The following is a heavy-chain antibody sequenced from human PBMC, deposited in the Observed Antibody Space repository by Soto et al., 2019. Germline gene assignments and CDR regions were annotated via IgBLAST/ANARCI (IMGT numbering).Heavy chain of an antibody. CDR1: GGSISSGDYY. J-gene: IGHJ4*02. CDR2: IYYSGST. V-gene: IGHV4-30-4*01. CDR3: ARGSGSTYYFDY. D-gene: IGHD1-26*01. Sequence: SETLSLTYTVSGGSISSGDYYWSWIRQPPGKGLEWIGYIYYSGSTYYNPSLKSRVTISVDTSKNQFSLKLSSVTAADTAVYYCARGSGSTYYFDYWGQGTLVTVS.